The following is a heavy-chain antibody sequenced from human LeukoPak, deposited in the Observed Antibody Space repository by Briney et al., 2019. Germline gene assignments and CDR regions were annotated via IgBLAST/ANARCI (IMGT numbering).Heavy chain of an antibody. Sequence: QPGGSLRLSCAASGFTFSSYCMNWARQAPGKGLEWVASINHNGNVNYYVDSVKGRFTISRDNAKNSLYLQMSNLRAEDTAVYFCARGGGLDVWGQGATVTVSS. CDR3: ARGGGLDV. V-gene: IGHV3-7*03. CDR2: INHNGNVN. CDR1: GFTFSSYC. J-gene: IGHJ6*02. D-gene: IGHD3-16*01.